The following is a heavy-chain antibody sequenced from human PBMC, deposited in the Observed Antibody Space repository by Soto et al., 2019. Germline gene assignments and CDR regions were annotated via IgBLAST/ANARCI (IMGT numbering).Heavy chain of an antibody. CDR3: ARPPGYISDWYYFDL. CDR2: ISPKSGGT. J-gene: IGHJ4*02. Sequence: QVQLVQSGAEVKKPGASVKVSCEASGYTFFDYYRHWLRQAPGQGFGGMGRISPKSGGTNYAQKFQGRVTMTWDTSLNTAYMELSSLMSEDTAVYYCARPPGYISDWYYFDLWGQGTLVTVSS. D-gene: IGHD6-19*01. V-gene: IGHV1-2*02. CDR1: GYTFFDYY.